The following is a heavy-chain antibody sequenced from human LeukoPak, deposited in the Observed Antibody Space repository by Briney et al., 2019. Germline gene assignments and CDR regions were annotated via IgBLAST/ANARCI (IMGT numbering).Heavy chain of an antibody. J-gene: IGHJ4*02. V-gene: IGHV3-23*01. CDR1: GFTFSNHG. D-gene: IGHD3-10*01. Sequence: PGRSLRLSCAASGFTFSNHGMNWVRQAPGKGLEWASGISPSGDITYYADSVKGRFTISRDNSKNTLYLEVISLTAEDTAVYYCAKDDAWLRFGEWSQGTLVTVSS. CDR3: AKDDAWLRFGE. CDR2: ISPSGDIT.